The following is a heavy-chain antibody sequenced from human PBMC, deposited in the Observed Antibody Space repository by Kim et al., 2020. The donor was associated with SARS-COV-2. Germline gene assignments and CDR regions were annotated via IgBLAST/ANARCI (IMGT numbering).Heavy chain of an antibody. J-gene: IGHJ6*02. CDR1: GDSVSSNSAA. CDR3: ARETYQGNVTYSSSWWEVIYYYYYGMDV. D-gene: IGHD6-13*01. V-gene: IGHV6-1*01. Sequence: SQTLSLTCAISGDSVSSNSAAWNWIRQSPSRGLEWLGRTYYRSKWYNDYAVSVKSRITINPDTSKNQFSLQLNSVTPEDTAVYYCARETYQGNVTYSSSWWEVIYYYYYGMDVWGQGTTVTVSS. CDR2: TYYRSKWYN.